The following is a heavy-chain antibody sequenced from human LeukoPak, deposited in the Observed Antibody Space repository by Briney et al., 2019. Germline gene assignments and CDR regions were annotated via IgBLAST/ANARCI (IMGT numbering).Heavy chain of an antibody. CDR3: ARVVGYSSSSNWFDP. D-gene: IGHD6-13*01. J-gene: IGHJ5*02. V-gene: IGHV1-69*06. Sequence: SVKVSCKASGGTFSSYAISWVRQAPGQGLELVGGIIPIFGTANYAQKFQGRVTITADKSTSTACMELSNLRPEDAAVYYCARVVGYSSSSNWFDPWGQGTLVTVSS. CDR2: IIPIFGTA. CDR1: GGTFSSYA.